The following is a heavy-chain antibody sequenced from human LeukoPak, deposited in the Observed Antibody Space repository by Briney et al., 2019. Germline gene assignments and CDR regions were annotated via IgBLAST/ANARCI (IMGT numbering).Heavy chain of an antibody. CDR3: ASVITTIRNWFDP. D-gene: IGHD3-16*01. V-gene: IGHV4-31*03. CDR1: GGSISSGGYY. CDR2: IYYSGST. J-gene: IGHJ5*02. Sequence: SETLSLTCTVSGGSISSGGYYWSWIRQHPGKGLEWIGYIYYSGSTYYKPSLKSRVTISVDTSKNQFSLKLSSVTAADTAVYYCASVITTIRNWFDPWGQGTLVTVSS.